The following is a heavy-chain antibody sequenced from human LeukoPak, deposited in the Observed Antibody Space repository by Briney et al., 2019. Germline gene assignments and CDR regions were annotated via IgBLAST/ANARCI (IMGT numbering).Heavy chain of an antibody. J-gene: IGHJ3*02. Sequence: SVKVSFKASGGTFSSYAISWVRQAPGQGLEWMGGIIPIFGTANYAQKFQGRVTITADESTSTAYMELSSLRSEDTAVYYCARAIVVVTATTGGAFDIWGQGTMVTVSS. CDR3: ARAIVVVTATTGGAFDI. CDR1: GGTFSSYA. D-gene: IGHD2-21*02. V-gene: IGHV1-69*13. CDR2: IIPIFGTA.